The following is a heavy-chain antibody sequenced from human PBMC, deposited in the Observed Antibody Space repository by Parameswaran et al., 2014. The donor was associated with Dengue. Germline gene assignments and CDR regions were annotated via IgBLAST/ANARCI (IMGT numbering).Heavy chain of an antibody. CDR2: ISSSGSTI. CDR3: ARHNYQLLYFDY. D-gene: IGHD2-2*01. V-gene: IGHV3-11*01. J-gene: IGHJ4*02. Sequence: RWIRQPPGKGLEWVSYISSSGSTIYYADSVKGRFTISRDNAKNSLYLQMNSLRAEDTAVYYCARHNYQLLYFDYWGQGTPVTVSS.